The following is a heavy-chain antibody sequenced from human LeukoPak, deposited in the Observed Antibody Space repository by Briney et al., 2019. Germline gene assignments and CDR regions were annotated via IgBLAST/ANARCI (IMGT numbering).Heavy chain of an antibody. CDR2: TRNRANSYIT. CDR1: GFSISDHY. Sequence: PGGSLRLSCEASGFSISDHYMDWVRQAPGKGLEWVGRTRNRANSYITDYAASVKGRFTISRDDSKNSLYLQMNSLKTEDTAVYYCARTYYYDSSGYYSLDYWGQGTLVTVSS. V-gene: IGHV3-72*01. D-gene: IGHD3-22*01. J-gene: IGHJ4*02. CDR3: ARTYYYDSSGYYSLDY.